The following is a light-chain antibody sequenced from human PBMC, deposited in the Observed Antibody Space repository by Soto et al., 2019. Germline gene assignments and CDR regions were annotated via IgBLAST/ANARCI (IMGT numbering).Light chain of an antibody. CDR3: QHRSNWPLT. J-gene: IGKJ4*01. V-gene: IGKV1-33*01. CDR2: DAS. Sequence: DIQLTPSPSSLSASVGDRVTITCQASQDISTFLNWYQQKPGKAPNLLIYDASELQTGVPSRFSGSGSGTDFTLTISSLEPEDFAVYYCQHRSNWPLTFGGGTKVDIK. CDR1: QDISTF.